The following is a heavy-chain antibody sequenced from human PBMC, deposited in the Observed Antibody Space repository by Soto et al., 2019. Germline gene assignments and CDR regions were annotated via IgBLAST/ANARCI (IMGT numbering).Heavy chain of an antibody. V-gene: IGHV4-34*01. D-gene: IGHD2-8*01. J-gene: IGHJ4*02. Sequence: SETLSLTCAVYGGSFSGYYWSWIRQPPGKGLEWIGEINHSGSTNYNPSLKSRVTISVDTSKNQFSLKLSSVPAADTAVYYCARAGYCTNGVCQQTFDYWGQGSLVTVSS. CDR2: INHSGST. CDR3: ARAGYCTNGVCQQTFDY. CDR1: GGSFSGYY.